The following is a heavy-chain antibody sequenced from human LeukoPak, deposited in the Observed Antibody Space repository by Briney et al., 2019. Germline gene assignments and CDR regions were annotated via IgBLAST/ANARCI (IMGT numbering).Heavy chain of an antibody. CDR3: SGVQLGYFSWSLGIVV. CDR2: IILIFVTA. J-gene: IGHJ6*04. Sequence: SAKDSSKPPRGTLSRYAISWVRQAPGERLEWMARIILIFVTANYAQKLQGRVTITADKSTRTAYMELRSLRSEDTAVYYCSGVQLGYFSWSLGIVVWGKGTTVTVSS. CDR1: RGTLSRYA. V-gene: IGHV1-69*06. D-gene: IGHD3-9*01.